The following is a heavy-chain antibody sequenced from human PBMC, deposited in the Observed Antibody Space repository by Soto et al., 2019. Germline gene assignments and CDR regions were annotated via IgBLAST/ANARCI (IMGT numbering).Heavy chain of an antibody. V-gene: IGHV4-59*01. J-gene: IGHJ4*02. CDR3: ARRYGGNFDY. Sequence: ETLSLTCTVSGGSISSYYWSWIRQPPGKGLEWIGYFYYSGSTNYNPSLKSRVTISVDTSKNQFSLKLSSVTAADTAVYYCARRYGGNFDYWGQGTLVTVSS. D-gene: IGHD1-26*01. CDR1: GGSISSYY. CDR2: FYYSGST.